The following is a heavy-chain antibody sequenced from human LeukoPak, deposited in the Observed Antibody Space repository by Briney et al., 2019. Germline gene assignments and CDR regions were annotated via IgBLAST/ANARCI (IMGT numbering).Heavy chain of an antibody. J-gene: IGHJ5*02. Sequence: SGTLSLTCAVYGGSFSGYYWSWIRQPPGKGLEWIGEINHSGSTNYNPSLKSRVTISVDTSKNQFSLKLSSVTAADTAVYYCAREKLKRSYYYDSSGYYYSGYWFDPWGQGTLVTVSP. CDR3: AREKLKRSYYYDSSGYYYSGYWFDP. CDR1: GGSFSGYY. CDR2: INHSGST. V-gene: IGHV4-34*01. D-gene: IGHD3-22*01.